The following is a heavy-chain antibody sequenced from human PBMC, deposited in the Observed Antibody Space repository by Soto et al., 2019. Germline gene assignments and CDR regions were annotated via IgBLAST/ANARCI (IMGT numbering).Heavy chain of an antibody. Sequence: SVKVSCKASGFTFTSSAMQWVRQARGQRLEWIGWIVVGSGNTNYAQKFQERVTITRDMSTSTAYMELSSLRSEDTAVYYCAAARTYYDYIWGSLGSAFDIWGQGTMVTVSS. J-gene: IGHJ3*02. CDR2: IVVGSGNT. V-gene: IGHV1-58*02. CDR1: GFTFTSSA. D-gene: IGHD3-16*01. CDR3: AAARTYYDYIWGSLGSAFDI.